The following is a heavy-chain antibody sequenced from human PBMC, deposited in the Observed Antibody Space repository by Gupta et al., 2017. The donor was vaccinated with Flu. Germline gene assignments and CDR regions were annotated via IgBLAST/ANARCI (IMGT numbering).Heavy chain of an antibody. D-gene: IGHD6-13*01. CDR3: ARDPPGIAASGGG. CDR1: GFTVGNNY. Sequence: EMQVVESGGGLVQPGGSLRLSCAASGFTVGNNYMNWLRQAPGKGLEWISLMYSGGNTNYADSVKGRFTISRDSSKNTLYLQMNSLRVEDTAVYYCARDPPGIAASGGGWGQGTLVTVSS. V-gene: IGHV3-66*01. CDR2: MYSGGNT. J-gene: IGHJ4*02.